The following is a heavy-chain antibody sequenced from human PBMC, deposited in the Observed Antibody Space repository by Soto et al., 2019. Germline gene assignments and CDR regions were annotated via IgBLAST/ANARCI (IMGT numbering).Heavy chain of an antibody. Sequence: PGESLKISCKGSGYSFTSYWIGWVRQMPGKGLEWMGIIYPGDSDTRYSPSFQGQVTISADKSINAAYLQWGSLKALDTAMYYCARPRGYCSGGSCYPVTWFDYWGQGTLVTVSS. CDR1: GYSFTSYW. CDR2: IYPGDSDT. D-gene: IGHD2-15*01. CDR3: ARPRGYCSGGSCYPVTWFDY. J-gene: IGHJ4*02. V-gene: IGHV5-51*01.